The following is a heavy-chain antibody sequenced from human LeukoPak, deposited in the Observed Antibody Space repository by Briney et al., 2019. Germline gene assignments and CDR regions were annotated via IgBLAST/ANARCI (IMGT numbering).Heavy chain of an antibody. J-gene: IGHJ5*01. CDR2: INGDGGVT. CDR1: GFTFDGCA. Sequence: PGGSLRLSCTASGFTFDGCAMHWVRQVPGRGLEWISLINGDGGVTYYADSVKGRFTISRDNRRNSLYLQMNSLRSDDTAFYYCAKDHKYDYVWGTLDSWGQGTLSPSPQ. V-gene: IGHV3-43*02. D-gene: IGHD3-16*01. CDR3: AKDHKYDYVWGTLDS.